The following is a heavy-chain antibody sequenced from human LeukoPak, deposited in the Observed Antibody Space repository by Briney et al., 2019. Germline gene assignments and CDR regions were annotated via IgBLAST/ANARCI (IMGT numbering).Heavy chain of an antibody. Sequence: GESLKISCKGSGYRFSNSWIGWVRQMPGKGLELMGIINPADSEIRYSPSFQGQVTISVDTSISTAYLQWSSLKASDTAMYYCSRQGCTTTSCHTIDSWGQGTLVTVSS. J-gene: IGHJ4*02. CDR1: GYRFSNSW. CDR2: INPADSEI. D-gene: IGHD2-2*02. V-gene: IGHV5-51*01. CDR3: SRQGCTTTSCHTIDS.